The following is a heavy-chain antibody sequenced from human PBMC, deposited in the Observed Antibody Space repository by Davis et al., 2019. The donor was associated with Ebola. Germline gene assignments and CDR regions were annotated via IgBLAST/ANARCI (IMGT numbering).Heavy chain of an antibody. V-gene: IGHV3-74*01. D-gene: IGHD1-1*01. CDR2: IHSGGGVT. Sequence: GESLKISCVASGFSFSANWMHWVRQGPGKGLDWVSAIHSGGGVTTYADSVKGRFTISRDNTKNSLYLQMNSLRVEDTAVYYCTSSNWNDEDYWGQGTLVTVS. CDR1: GFSFSANW. CDR3: TSSNWNDEDY. J-gene: IGHJ4*02.